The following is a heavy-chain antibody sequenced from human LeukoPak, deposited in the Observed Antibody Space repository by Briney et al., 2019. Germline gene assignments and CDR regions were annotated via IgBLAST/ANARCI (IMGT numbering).Heavy chain of an antibody. V-gene: IGHV1-2*02. CDR1: GYTFSGYY. CDR2: INSNSGGT. CDR3: AKGGIVGPTGWFDP. J-gene: IGHJ5*02. Sequence: ASVKVSCRASGYTFSGYYMHWVRQVPGQGLEWTGWINSNSGGTNYAQKFQGRVTMTRDTSISTAYMELSRLIFDDTAVYYCAKGGIVGPTGWFDPWGQGTLVTVSS. D-gene: IGHD1-26*01.